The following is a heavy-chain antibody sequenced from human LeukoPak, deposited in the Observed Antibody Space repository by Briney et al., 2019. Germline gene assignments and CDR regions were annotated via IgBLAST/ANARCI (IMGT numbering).Heavy chain of an antibody. V-gene: IGHV3-23*01. D-gene: IGHD5-18*01. CDR3: AKGSDIFGYNA. Sequence: PGGSLRLSCAASGFTFSSYVLTWVRQAPGKGLEWVSDISGSGGGTYYADSVKGRFTISRDNSKNTLYLQMNSLRADDTAVYYCAKGSDIFGYNAWGQGTLVTVSS. CDR1: GFTFSSYV. CDR2: ISGSGGGT. J-gene: IGHJ5*02.